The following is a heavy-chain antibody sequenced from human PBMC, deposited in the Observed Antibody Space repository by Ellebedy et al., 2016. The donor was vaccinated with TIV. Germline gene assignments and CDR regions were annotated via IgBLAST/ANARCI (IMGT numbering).Heavy chain of an antibody. J-gene: IGHJ4*02. Sequence: ASVKVSCKASGYTFTGYYMHWVRQAPGHGLEWMGWIIPNSGGTNYAQKFQGRVTMTRDTSISTAYMELNRLRSDDTAIYYCARDLAGPFDYWGQGILVTVSS. CDR1: GYTFTGYY. CDR3: ARDLAGPFDY. V-gene: IGHV1-2*02. CDR2: IIPNSGGT.